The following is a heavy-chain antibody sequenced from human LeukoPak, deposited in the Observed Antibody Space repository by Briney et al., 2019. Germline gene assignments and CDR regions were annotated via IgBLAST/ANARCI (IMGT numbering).Heavy chain of an antibody. Sequence: GEPLKISCKASGYSFTSHWIGWVRQLPGKGLEWMGVIYPGDSDTRYSPSFQGQVTISADKSINTAFLQWSSLKASDTAIYYCARQRSGYGDYVDYWGLGTLVTVSS. J-gene: IGHJ4*02. CDR2: IYPGDSDT. CDR3: ARQRSGYGDYVDY. D-gene: IGHD4-17*01. CDR1: GYSFTSHW. V-gene: IGHV5-51*01.